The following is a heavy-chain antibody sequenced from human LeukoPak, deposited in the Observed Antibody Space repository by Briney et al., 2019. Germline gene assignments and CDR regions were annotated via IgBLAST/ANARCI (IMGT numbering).Heavy chain of an antibody. Sequence: GGSLRLSCAASGFTFSSYGMHWVRQAPGKGLEWVAVISYDGSNKSYADSVKGRFTISRDNSKNTLNLQMSSLRAEDTAVYFCAKDWIYDSRGFDYWGQGTLVTVSS. J-gene: IGHJ4*02. V-gene: IGHV3-30*18. D-gene: IGHD3-22*01. CDR3: AKDWIYDSRGFDY. CDR1: GFTFSSYG. CDR2: ISYDGSNK.